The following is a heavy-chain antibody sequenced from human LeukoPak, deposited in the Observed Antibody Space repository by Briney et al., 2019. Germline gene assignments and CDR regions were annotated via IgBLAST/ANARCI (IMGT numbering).Heavy chain of an antibody. D-gene: IGHD1-1*01. CDR2: IRYSGHT. CDR1: GDSVSNDRYY. CDR3: ARYNWNTGFDP. J-gene: IGHJ5*02. Sequence: PSETLSLTCTVSGDSVSNDRYYWTWIRQSPGKGLEWIAYIRYSGHTNYNPSLDTRVTISLDASKNQLSLRLYSATAADTAMYYCARYNWNTGFDPWGQGALVTVSS. V-gene: IGHV4-61*01.